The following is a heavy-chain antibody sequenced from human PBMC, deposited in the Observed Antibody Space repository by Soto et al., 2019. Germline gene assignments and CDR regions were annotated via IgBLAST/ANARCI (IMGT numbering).Heavy chain of an antibody. D-gene: IGHD3-10*01. Sequence: QVQLVQSGAEVKKPGSSVKVSCKASGGTFSSYAISWARQAPGQGLEWMGGIIPIFGTANYAQKFQGRVTITADESKSTAYMELSSLRSEDTAVYYCAGITMVRGVIGSFAYWGQETLVTVSS. CDR1: GGTFSSYA. V-gene: IGHV1-69*01. J-gene: IGHJ4*02. CDR2: IIPIFGTA. CDR3: AGITMVRGVIGSFAY.